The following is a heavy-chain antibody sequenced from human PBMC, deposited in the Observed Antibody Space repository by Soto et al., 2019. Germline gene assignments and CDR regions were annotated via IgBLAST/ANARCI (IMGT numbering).Heavy chain of an antibody. J-gene: IGHJ6*02. CDR3: ARDLTMVRRWHYYYGMDI. V-gene: IGHV3-33*01. D-gene: IGHD3-10*01. CDR1: GCTFSSYG. Sequence: VRPLRLCCTAAGCTFSSYGMHWVRQAPAKGLERVAVIWYDGSNKYYADSVKGRFTISRDNSKNTLYLQMNILRAEDTAVYYGARDLTMVRRWHYYYGMDIWGQGTTVTVSS. CDR2: IWYDGSNK.